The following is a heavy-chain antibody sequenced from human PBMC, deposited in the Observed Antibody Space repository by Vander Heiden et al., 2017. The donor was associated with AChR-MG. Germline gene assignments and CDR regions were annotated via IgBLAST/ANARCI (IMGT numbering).Heavy chain of an antibody. J-gene: IGHJ4*02. Sequence: EVQLLESGGGLVQPGGSLRLSCAASGFTFSSYAMSWVRQAPGKGLEWVSAISGSGGSTYYADSVKGRFTISRDNSKNTLYLQMNSLRAEDTAVYYCAVLSSLFSGSYPFDYWGQGTLVTVSS. CDR1: GFTFSSYA. CDR3: AVLSSLFSGSYPFDY. CDR2: ISGSGGST. D-gene: IGHD1-26*01. V-gene: IGHV3-23*01.